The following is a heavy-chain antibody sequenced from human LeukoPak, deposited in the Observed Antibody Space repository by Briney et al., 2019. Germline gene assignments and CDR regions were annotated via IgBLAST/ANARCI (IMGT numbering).Heavy chain of an antibody. CDR3: ARRVAVAGYYFDY. Sequence: GESLEISCKGSGYSFTSYWIGWGRQMPGKGLKWMGIIYPGDSDTRYSQSLQGQVTISADKSIRTAYLQWSSLKASDTALYYCARRVAVAGYYFDYWGQGTLVTVSS. D-gene: IGHD6-19*01. V-gene: IGHV5-51*01. CDR2: IYPGDSDT. CDR1: GYSFTSYW. J-gene: IGHJ4*02.